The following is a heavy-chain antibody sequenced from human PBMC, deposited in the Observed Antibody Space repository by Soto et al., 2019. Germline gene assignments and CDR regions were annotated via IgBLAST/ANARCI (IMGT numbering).Heavy chain of an antibody. V-gene: IGHV1-3*01. J-gene: IGHJ4*02. CDR2: INAGNGNA. D-gene: IGHD6-13*01. CDR3: ARSVNSSSWDY. Sequence: ASVKVSCKASGYTFTSYAMHWVRQAPGQRLEWMGWINAGNGNAKYSQKFQGRVTITRDTSASTAYMELSSLRSEDTAVDYCARSVNSSSWDYWGQGTLVTVSS. CDR1: GYTFTSYA.